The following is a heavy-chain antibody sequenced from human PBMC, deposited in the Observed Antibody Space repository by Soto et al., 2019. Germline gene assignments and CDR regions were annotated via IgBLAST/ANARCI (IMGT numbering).Heavy chain of an antibody. V-gene: IGHV3-30*18. CDR3: AKDFVAGRGYYYYGMDV. CDR1: GFTFSSYG. CDR2: ISYDGSNK. Sequence: GGSLRLSCAASGFTFSSYGMHWVRQAPGKGLEWVAVISYDGSNKYYADSVKGRFTISRDNSKNTLYLQMNSLRAEDTAVYYCAKDFVAGRGYYYYGMDVWGQGTTVTVSS. D-gene: IGHD6-19*01. J-gene: IGHJ6*02.